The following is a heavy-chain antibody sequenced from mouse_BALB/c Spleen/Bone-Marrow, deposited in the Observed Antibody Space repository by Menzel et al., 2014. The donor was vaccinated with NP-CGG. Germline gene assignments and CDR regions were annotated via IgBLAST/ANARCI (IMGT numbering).Heavy chain of an antibody. J-gene: IGHJ4*01. V-gene: IGHV3-8*02. D-gene: IGHD2-2*01. CDR3: ARFGYDYALDY. Sequence: EVKVVESGPSLVKPSQTLSLTCSVTGDSITSGYWNWIRKFPGNKLEYMGYISYSGSTYHNPSLKSRISITRGTSKNQYYLQLKSVTTEDTATYYCARFGYDYALDYWGQGTSVTVSS. CDR1: GDSITSGY. CDR2: ISYSGST.